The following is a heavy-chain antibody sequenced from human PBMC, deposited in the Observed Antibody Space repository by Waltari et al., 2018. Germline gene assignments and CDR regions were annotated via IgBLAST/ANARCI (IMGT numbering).Heavy chain of an antibody. CDR2: LRGRCDST. D-gene: IGHD1-26*01. J-gene: IGHJ4*02. Sequence: EVQLLESGGGLVQPGGSLRLSCAASGFTFSNYAMSWVRQAPGKGWGWVSVLRGRCDSTYYADSVKGRFTISRDNSKNTLYLQMNSLRAEDTAVYYCAKVGGGGYWGQGTLVTVSS. CDR1: GFTFSNYA. CDR3: AKVGGGGY. V-gene: IGHV3-23*01.